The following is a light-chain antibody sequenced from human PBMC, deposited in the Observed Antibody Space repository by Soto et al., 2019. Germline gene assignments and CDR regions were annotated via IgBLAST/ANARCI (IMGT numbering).Light chain of an antibody. CDR3: CSLTTSHTYV. V-gene: IGLV2-11*01. CDR1: SGDIGSYSF. Sequence: QSALTQPRSVSGSPGQSVSISCTGTSGDIGSYSFVSWYQQHPGKAPKLIIFDVNKRPSGVPDRFSGSKSRIAASLTISGLLPEDEADYYCCSLTTSHTYVFGSGTKLTVL. CDR2: DVN. J-gene: IGLJ1*01.